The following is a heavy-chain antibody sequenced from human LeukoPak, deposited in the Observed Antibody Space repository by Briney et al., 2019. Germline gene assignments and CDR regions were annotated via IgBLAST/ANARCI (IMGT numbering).Heavy chain of an antibody. CDR2: LSGSGGST. CDR3: AKADGLYRYDISTAYYNRAFDY. CDR1: GFTLSSYA. Sequence: GGSLRLFCAASGFTLSSYAVSWVRQAPGKGLEWVSGLSGSGGSTYYADSVKGRFTISRDNSKNTLYLQMNSLRAEDTAVYYCAKADGLYRYDISTAYYNRAFDYWGQGTLVTVSS. D-gene: IGHD3-9*01. V-gene: IGHV3-23*01. J-gene: IGHJ4*02.